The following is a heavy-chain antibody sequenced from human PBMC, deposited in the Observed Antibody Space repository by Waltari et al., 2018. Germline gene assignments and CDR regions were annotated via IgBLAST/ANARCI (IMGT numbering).Heavy chain of an antibody. J-gene: IGHJ4*02. V-gene: IGHV5-51*01. CDR2: IYPGDSDT. CDR1: GYIFTNYW. Sequence: EVQLVQSGAEVKKPGGSLKISCKGSGYIFTNYWNGWVRQMPGKGLEWMGIIYPGDSDTRYSPSFQGQVTISADKTISSAYLQWSSLKASDTAMYYCARQDYSNYNFDYWGQGTLVTVSS. D-gene: IGHD4-4*01. CDR3: ARQDYSNYNFDY.